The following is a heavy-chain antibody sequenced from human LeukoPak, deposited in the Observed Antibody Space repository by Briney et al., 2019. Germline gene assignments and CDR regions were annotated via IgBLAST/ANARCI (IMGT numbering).Heavy chain of an antibody. D-gene: IGHD3-10*01. J-gene: IGHJ6*03. V-gene: IGHV4-59*01. CDR3: ARISDYYGSGSYYTDYYYYMDV. CDR1: GDSISSYS. CDR2: IYYSGST. Sequence: SETLSLTCTVSGDSISSYSWSRIRQPPGKGLEWIGYIYYSGSTNYNPSLKSRVTISVDTSKNQFSLKLSSVTAADTAVYYCARISDYYGSGSYYTDYYYYMDVWGKGTTVTISS.